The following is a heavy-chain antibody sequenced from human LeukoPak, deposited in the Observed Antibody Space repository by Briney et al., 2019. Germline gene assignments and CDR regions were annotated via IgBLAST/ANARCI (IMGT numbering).Heavy chain of an antibody. V-gene: IGHV4-4*09. Sequence: SETLSLTCTVSGGSISSYYWSWIRQPPGKGLEWIGYIYTSGSTNYNPSLKSRVTISADTSKNQFSLKLSSVTAADTAVYYCARHGPAAFDAFDIWGQGTMVTVSS. CDR1: GGSISSYY. CDR2: IYTSGST. D-gene: IGHD2-2*01. CDR3: ARHGPAAFDAFDI. J-gene: IGHJ3*02.